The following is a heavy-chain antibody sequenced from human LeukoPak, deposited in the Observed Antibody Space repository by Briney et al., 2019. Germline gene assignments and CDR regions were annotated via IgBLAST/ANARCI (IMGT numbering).Heavy chain of an antibody. CDR1: GYTFTGYY. V-gene: IGHV1-2*04. J-gene: IGHJ5*02. CDR2: INPNSGGT. Sequence: ASVKVSCKASGYTFTGYYMHWVRQAPGQGLEWMGWINPNSGGTNYAQKFQGWVTMTRDTSISTAYMELSRLRSDDTAVYYCARFDCSSTSCYKGLTDPWGQGTLVTVSS. D-gene: IGHD2-2*01. CDR3: ARFDCSSTSCYKGLTDP.